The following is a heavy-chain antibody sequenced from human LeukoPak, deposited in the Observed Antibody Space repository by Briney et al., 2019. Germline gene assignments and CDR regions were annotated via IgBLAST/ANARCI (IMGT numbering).Heavy chain of an antibody. CDR2: IYYSWST. Sequence: SETLSLTCTVSGGSISSSSYYWGWIRQPPGKGLEWIGSIYYSWSTYYNPSLKSRVTISVDTSKNQFSLKLSSVTAADTAVYYCARDLHNDAFDIWGQGTMVTVSS. J-gene: IGHJ3*02. CDR3: ARDLHNDAFDI. CDR1: GGSISSSSYY. V-gene: IGHV4-39*07.